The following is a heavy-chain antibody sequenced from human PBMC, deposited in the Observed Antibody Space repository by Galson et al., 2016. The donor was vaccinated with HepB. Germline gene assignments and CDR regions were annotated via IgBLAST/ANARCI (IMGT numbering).Heavy chain of an antibody. CDR3: ARPRPKSGYSSAYAFDI. CDR1: GYSFTSYW. D-gene: IGHD6-19*01. J-gene: IGHJ3*02. CDR2: IYPGDSGT. Sequence: QSGAEVKKPGESLKISCKGSGYSFTSYWIGWVRQMPGKGLEWMGIIYPGDSGTRYSPSFQGQVTISADKSISTAYLQWSSLKASDTAMYYCARPRPKSGYSSAYAFDIWGQGTMVTVSS. V-gene: IGHV5-51*01.